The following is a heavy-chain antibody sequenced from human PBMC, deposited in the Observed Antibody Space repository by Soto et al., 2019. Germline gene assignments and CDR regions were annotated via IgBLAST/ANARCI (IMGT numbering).Heavy chain of an antibody. D-gene: IGHD6-13*01. CDR3: ARYRREAVAGYTLDN. V-gene: IGHV4-59*01. Sequence: SETLSLTCTVSVGSISSKYWTWIRQPPGKGLEWIGYVHNSGSTNYNPCLKSRVTISEGTSKSQFSLKVNSMTAADTAVYYCARYRREAVAGYTLDNWGQGILVTVSS. CDR1: VGSISSKY. CDR2: VHNSGST. J-gene: IGHJ4*02.